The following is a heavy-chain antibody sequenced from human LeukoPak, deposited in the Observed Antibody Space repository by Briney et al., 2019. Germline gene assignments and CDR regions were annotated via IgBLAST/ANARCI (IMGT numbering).Heavy chain of an antibody. CDR2: INPSGGST. D-gene: IGHD5-24*01. Sequence: ASVKVSCKSSGYTFTNYYMHWVRQAPGRGLEWMGIINPSGGSTSYAQKFQGRVTMTRDTSTSTVYMELSSLRSEDTAVYYCARVERWLQFGYFDYWGQGTLVTVSS. V-gene: IGHV1-46*01. CDR3: ARVERWLQFGYFDY. CDR1: GYTFTNYY. J-gene: IGHJ4*02.